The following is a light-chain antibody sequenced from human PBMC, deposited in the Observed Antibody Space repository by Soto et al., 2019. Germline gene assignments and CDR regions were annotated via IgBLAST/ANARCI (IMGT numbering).Light chain of an antibody. CDR2: RNN. Sequence: QLVLTQPPSASGTPGQRVSISCSGSNSNIGSKYVYWYQQLPGTAPKLLMYRNNQRPSGVPDRFSGSKSGTSASLAISGLRSADEADYYCAAWDNNLGGPAFGGGTKLTVL. V-gene: IGLV1-47*01. J-gene: IGLJ2*01. CDR1: NSNIGSKY. CDR3: AAWDNNLGGPA.